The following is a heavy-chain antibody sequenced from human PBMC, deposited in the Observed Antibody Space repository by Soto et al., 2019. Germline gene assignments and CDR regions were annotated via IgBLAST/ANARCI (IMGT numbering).Heavy chain of an antibody. J-gene: IGHJ4*02. CDR2: ISGSNK. V-gene: IGHV3-48*01. CDR3: ARHKRDLRFLEWSYYFDY. D-gene: IGHD3-3*01. CDR1: GFTFRTYS. Sequence: PGGSLRLSCEASGFTFRTYSMNWVRQAPGKGLEWVSYISGSNKYYADSVKGRFTISRDNSKNTLYLQMNSLRAEDTAVYYCARHKRDLRFLEWSYYFDYWGQGTLVTVSS.